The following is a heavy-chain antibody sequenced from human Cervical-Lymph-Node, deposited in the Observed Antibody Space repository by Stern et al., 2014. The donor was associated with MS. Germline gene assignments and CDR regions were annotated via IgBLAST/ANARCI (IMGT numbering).Heavy chain of an antibody. CDR2: SIPIFGTA. D-gene: IGHD3-3*02. J-gene: IGHJ4*02. V-gene: IGHV1-69*01. CDR3: ARESGISPGIDY. Sequence: QVQLGQSGAAVKKPGSSVKVSCKASGGTFSSYAISWVRQAPGQGLDGMGGSIPIFGTANYAQKLQGRVTITADESTSTAYMELSSLRSEDTAVYYCARESGISPGIDYWGQGTLVTVSS. CDR1: GGTFSSYA.